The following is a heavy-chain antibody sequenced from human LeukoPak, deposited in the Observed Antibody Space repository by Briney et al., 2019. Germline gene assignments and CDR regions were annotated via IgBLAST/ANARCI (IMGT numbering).Heavy chain of an antibody. V-gene: IGHV3-23*01. Sequence: GGSLRLSCAASGFTFSSYGMSWVRQAPGKGLEWVSAISGSGGSTYYADSVKGRFTISRDNSKNTLYLQMNSLRAEDTAVYYCAKTRRAYCSGGSCYDALDIWGQGTMVTVSS. CDR2: ISGSGGST. CDR1: GFTFSSYG. CDR3: AKTRRAYCSGGSCYDALDI. D-gene: IGHD2-15*01. J-gene: IGHJ3*02.